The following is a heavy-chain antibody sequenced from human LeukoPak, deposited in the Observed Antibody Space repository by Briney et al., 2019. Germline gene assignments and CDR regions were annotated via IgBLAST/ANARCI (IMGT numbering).Heavy chain of an antibody. Sequence: GGSLRLSCAASGFTFSSYEMNWVRQAPGKGLEWVSFISSSGGYMFYADSLKGRFTISRDNAKNSLNLQMNSLRAEDTAVYYCARGASEWFGESTVWGQGTLVTVSS. D-gene: IGHD3-10*01. CDR3: ARGASEWFGESTV. CDR1: GFTFSSYE. J-gene: IGHJ4*02. CDR2: ISSSGGYM. V-gene: IGHV3-21*01.